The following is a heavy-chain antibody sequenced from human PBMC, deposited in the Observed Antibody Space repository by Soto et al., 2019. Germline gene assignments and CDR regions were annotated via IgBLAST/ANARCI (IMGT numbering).Heavy chain of an antibody. CDR1: GYIFTSYG. CDR2: VSTYNGNT. J-gene: IGHJ4*02. Sequence: ASVKVSCKASGYIFTSYGITWVRQAPGQGLEWMGWVSTYNGNTNYAQKFQDRVTMTTDTSTSTAYMELRSLRSDDTAVYYCARDLIVTGTYFDYWGQGTLVTVSS. D-gene: IGHD3-9*01. V-gene: IGHV1-18*04. CDR3: ARDLIVTGTYFDY.